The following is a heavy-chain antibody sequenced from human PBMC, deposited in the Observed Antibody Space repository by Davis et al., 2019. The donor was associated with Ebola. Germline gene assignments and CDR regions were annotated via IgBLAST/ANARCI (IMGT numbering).Heavy chain of an antibody. CDR2: INPNSGGT. Sequence: ASVKVSCKASGYTLTGYYIHWVRQAPGQGLEWMGRINPNSGGTNYAQKFRGRVTMTRDTSISTAYMEVGSLRSDDTAVYYCARAQFPTTSDHWGQGTLVTVSS. J-gene: IGHJ4*02. CDR1: GYTLTGYY. CDR3: ARAQFPTTSDH. V-gene: IGHV1-2*06. D-gene: IGHD1-1*01.